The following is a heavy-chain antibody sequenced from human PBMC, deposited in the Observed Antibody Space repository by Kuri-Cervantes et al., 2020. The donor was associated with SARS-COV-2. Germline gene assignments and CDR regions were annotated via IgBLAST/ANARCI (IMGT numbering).Heavy chain of an antibody. Sequence: GGSLRLSCAASGFTFSSYGMHWVRQAPSKGLEWVAFIRYDGSNKYYADSVKGRFTISRDNSKNTLYLQMNSLRAEDTAVYYCARASVARYYFDYWGQGTLVTVSS. CDR3: ARASVARYYFDY. D-gene: IGHD5-12*01. CDR2: IRYDGSNK. CDR1: GFTFSSYG. V-gene: IGHV3-30*02. J-gene: IGHJ4*02.